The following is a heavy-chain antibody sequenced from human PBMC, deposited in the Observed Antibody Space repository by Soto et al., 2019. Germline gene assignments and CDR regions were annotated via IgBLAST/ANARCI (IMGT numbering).Heavy chain of an antibody. D-gene: IGHD6-19*01. CDR2: ISSDVRNK. CDR1: GFTFSRFA. Sequence: PGGSLRLSCAASGFTFSRFAMHWVRQAPGTGLEWVAVISSDVRNKAYVDSVKGRFTISRDNSQNTLYLEVTSLRVEDTAVYYCAKDRGSGWYQIDYWGQGTLVTVSS. CDR3: AKDRGSGWYQIDY. V-gene: IGHV3-30*04. J-gene: IGHJ4*02.